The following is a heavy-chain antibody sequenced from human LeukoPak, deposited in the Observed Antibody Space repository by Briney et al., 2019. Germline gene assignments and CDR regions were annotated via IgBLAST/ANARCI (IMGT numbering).Heavy chain of an antibody. V-gene: IGHV3-11*06. CDR2: ISSSSGFT. D-gene: IGHD3-10*01. CDR3: VRSGSFLNWFDP. Sequence: GGSLRLSCAASGFIFSDYSMSWIRQAPGKGLEWVSYISSSSGFTNYADSVKCRFTISRDNASNSLYLQMTRLSVEDTALYYCVRSGSFLNWFDPWGQGTLVTVSS. J-gene: IGHJ5*02. CDR1: GFIFSDYS.